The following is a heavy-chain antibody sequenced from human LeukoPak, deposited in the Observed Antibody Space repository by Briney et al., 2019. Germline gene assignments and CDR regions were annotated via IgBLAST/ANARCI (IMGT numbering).Heavy chain of an antibody. J-gene: IGHJ4*02. D-gene: IGHD3-10*01. Sequence: SVKVSCKASGGTFSSYAISWVRQAPGQGLEWMGGIIPILGIANYAQKFQGRVTITADKSTSTAYMELSSLRSEDTAVYYCAREFGYGALTDYWGQGTLVTVSS. CDR3: AREFGYGALTDY. CDR2: IIPILGIA. V-gene: IGHV1-69*10. CDR1: GGTFSSYA.